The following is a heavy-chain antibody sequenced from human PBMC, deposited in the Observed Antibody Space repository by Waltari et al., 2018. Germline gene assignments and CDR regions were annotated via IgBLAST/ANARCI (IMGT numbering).Heavy chain of an antibody. V-gene: IGHV4-39*07. CDR2: IYFSGRN. D-gene: IGHD1-26*01. CDR1: AGSISSSSYY. CDR3: AGLRSGSYGLPFDP. J-gene: IGHJ5*02. Sequence: QLQPQESGPGLVKPSETLSLTCTVSAGSISSSSYYWGWIRQPPGKGPGWIGSIYFSGRNYSNPSLKSRVTISVATSKNQFSLKLSSVTAPDTAVYYCAGLRSGSYGLPFDPWGQGTLVTVSS.